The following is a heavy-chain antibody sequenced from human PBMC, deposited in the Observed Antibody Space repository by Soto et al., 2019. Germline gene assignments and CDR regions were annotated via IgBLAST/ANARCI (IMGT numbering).Heavy chain of an antibody. CDR3: ARRAAMVYGHYFDY. Sequence: SETLSLTCTVSGDSINDYYWSWIRQPPGKDLEWIGYISYSGSTNYNPSLKSRVTISLDTSKNQFSLKLSSVTAADTAVYYCARRAAMVYGHYFDYWGQGILVTVSS. D-gene: IGHD5-18*01. J-gene: IGHJ4*02. V-gene: IGHV4-59*08. CDR2: ISYSGST. CDR1: GDSINDYY.